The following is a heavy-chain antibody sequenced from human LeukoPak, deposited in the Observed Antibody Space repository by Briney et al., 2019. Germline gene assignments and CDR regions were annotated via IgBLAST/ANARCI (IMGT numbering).Heavy chain of an antibody. D-gene: IGHD3-22*01. Sequence: PGGSLRLSCAASGFTFSSHGMNWVRQAPGKGLEWVSGISPSGGITYYTDSVKGRFTISRDNSKNTLYLQMNSLRAEDTAVYYCAKDYYDSSGPVDYWGQGTLVTVSS. V-gene: IGHV3-23*01. J-gene: IGHJ4*02. CDR1: GFTFSSHG. CDR3: AKDYYDSSGPVDY. CDR2: ISPSGGIT.